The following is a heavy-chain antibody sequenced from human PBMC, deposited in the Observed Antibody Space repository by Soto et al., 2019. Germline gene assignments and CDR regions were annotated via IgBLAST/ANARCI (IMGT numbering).Heavy chain of an antibody. CDR2: IYPGDSDT. J-gene: IGHJ6*02. CDR1: GYSFTSYW. D-gene: IGHD5-12*01. Sequence: GESLKICCNGSGYSFTSYWIGWVRQMPGKGLEWMGIIYPGDSDTRYSPSFQGQVTISADKSISTAYLQWSSLKASDTAMYYCARQGLHLYYYYGMDVWGQGTTVTVSS. V-gene: IGHV5-51*01. CDR3: ARQGLHLYYYYGMDV.